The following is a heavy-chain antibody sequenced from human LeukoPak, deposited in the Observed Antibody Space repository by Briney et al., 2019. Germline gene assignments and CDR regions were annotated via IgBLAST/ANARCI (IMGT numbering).Heavy chain of an antibody. D-gene: IGHD6-13*01. Sequence: SGTLSLTCAVSGGFISSGNWWSWVRQPPGKGLEWIGEIYHSGSTNYNPSLKSRVTISVDKSKNQFSLKLSSVTAADTAVYYCARGGISIVALDYWGQGTLAPSPQ. CDR3: ARGGISIVALDY. CDR2: IYHSGST. CDR1: GGFISSGNW. J-gene: IGHJ4*02. V-gene: IGHV4-4*02.